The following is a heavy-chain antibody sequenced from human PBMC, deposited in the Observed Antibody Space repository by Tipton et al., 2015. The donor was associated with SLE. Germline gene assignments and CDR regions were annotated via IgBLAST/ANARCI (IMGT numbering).Heavy chain of an antibody. CDR1: GGSINTSDYF. Sequence: LRLSCTVSGGSINTSDYFWGWIRQPPGKGLEWIGIVYYSGITYYNPSLQSRISMSVDTSKNQFSLRLSSVTAADTAVYYCARYPYDSNGNHYYYYFGMDVWGQGTTVTVSS. J-gene: IGHJ6*02. D-gene: IGHD3-22*01. CDR2: VYYSGIT. V-gene: IGHV4-39*07. CDR3: ARYPYDSNGNHYYYYFGMDV.